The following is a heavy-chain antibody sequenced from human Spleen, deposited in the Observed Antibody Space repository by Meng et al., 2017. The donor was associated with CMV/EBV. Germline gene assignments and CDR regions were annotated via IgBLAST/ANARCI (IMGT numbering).Heavy chain of an antibody. CDR2: ISGSGGST. V-gene: IGHV3-23*01. CDR1: GFTFSSYA. Sequence: GGSLRLSCAASGFTFSSYAMSWVRQAPGKGLEWVSAISGSGGSTYYADSVKGRFTISRDNSKNTLYLQMNSLRAEDTAVYYCARASNRLGGGHLDSWGQGTLVTVSS. D-gene: IGHD3-16*01. J-gene: IGHJ4*02. CDR3: ARASNRLGGGHLDS.